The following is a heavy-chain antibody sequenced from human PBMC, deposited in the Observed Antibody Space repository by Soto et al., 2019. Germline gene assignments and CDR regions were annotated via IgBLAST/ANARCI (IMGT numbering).Heavy chain of an antibody. J-gene: IGHJ6*02. Sequence: GASVKVSCKASGYTFTGCYMHWVRQAPGQGLEWMGWINPNSGGTNYAQKFQGWVTMTRDTSISTAYMELSRLRSDDTAVYYCAREQPYYYGMDVWGQGTTVTVSS. D-gene: IGHD6-13*01. CDR2: INPNSGGT. CDR3: AREQPYYYGMDV. V-gene: IGHV1-2*04. CDR1: GYTFTGCY.